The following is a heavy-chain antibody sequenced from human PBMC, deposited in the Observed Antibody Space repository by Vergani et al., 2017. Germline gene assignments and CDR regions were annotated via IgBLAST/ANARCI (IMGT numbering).Heavy chain of an antibody. Sequence: VQLLESGGDLVQPGGSLRLSCAASGFTFNHYAMNWVRQAPGKGLEWVSGIGGSGGSTYYAGPVKGRFTISRDSAKNTLYLQMNSLSAGDTAVYYCAKANPRNSGYDYLYYYHAMDVWGQGTTVTVSS. CDR1: GFTFNHYA. V-gene: IGHV3-23*01. CDR3: AKANPRNSGYDYLYYYHAMDV. CDR2: IGGSGGST. D-gene: IGHD5-12*01. J-gene: IGHJ6*02.